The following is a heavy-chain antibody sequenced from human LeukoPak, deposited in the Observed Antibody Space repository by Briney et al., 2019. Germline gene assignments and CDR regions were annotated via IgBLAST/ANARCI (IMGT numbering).Heavy chain of an antibody. J-gene: IGHJ6*03. V-gene: IGHV4-34*01. Sequence: PSETLSFTCAVYGGSFSGYYWSWIRQPPGKGLEWVGEINHSGSTNYNPSLKGRVTISVDTSKNQLSLKVSCVTSADTAVYYCARDRHYCSSTSCYPSYYYYYMDVWGKGTTVTVSS. D-gene: IGHD2-2*01. CDR2: INHSGST. CDR1: GGSFSGYY. CDR3: ARDRHYCSSTSCYPSYYYYYMDV.